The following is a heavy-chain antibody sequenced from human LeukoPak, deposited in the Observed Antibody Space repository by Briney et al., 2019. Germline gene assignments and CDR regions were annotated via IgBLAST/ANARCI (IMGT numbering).Heavy chain of an antibody. Sequence: ASVKVSCKASGGTFSSYAISWVRQAPGQGLEWMGGIIPIFGTANYAQKFQGRVTITADESTSTAYMELSSLRSEDTAVYYCARATALKLGYCSGGSCYRPFPYYMDVWGKGTTVTISS. CDR1: GGTFSSYA. CDR3: ARATALKLGYCSGGSCYRPFPYYMDV. J-gene: IGHJ6*03. D-gene: IGHD2-15*01. V-gene: IGHV1-69*13. CDR2: IIPIFGTA.